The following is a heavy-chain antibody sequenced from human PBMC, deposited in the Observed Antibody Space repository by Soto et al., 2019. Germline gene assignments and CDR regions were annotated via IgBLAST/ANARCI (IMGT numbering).Heavy chain of an antibody. J-gene: IGHJ6*02. V-gene: IGHV4-4*02. CDR1: GGSISSSNW. D-gene: IGHD1-26*01. CDR2: IYHSGST. CDR3: AREGGGSSYYGMDV. Sequence: ASETLSLTYAVSGGSISSSNWWSWVRQPPGKGLEWIGEIYHSGSTNYNPSLKSRVTISVDKSENQFSLKLSSVTAADTAVYYCAREGGGSSYYGMDVWGQGTTVTVSS.